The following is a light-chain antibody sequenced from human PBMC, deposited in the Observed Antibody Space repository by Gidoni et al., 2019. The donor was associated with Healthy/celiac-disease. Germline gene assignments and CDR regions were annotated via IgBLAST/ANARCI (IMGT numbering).Light chain of an antibody. CDR3: QQRSIWPPT. V-gene: IGKV3-11*01. J-gene: IGKJ4*01. CDR1: QSVSSY. CDR2: DAS. Sequence: ELVLTQSPATLSLSPGERATLSCRASQSVSSYLAWYQQKPGQAPRLVIYDASTRATGIPPRFSGSESGTDVTLTISSREPEDFAVYYCQQRSIWPPTFGGGTKVEIK.